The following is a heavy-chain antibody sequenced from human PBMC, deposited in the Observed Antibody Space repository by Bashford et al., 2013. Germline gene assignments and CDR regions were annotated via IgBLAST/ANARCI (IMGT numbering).Heavy chain of an antibody. Sequence: ETLSLTCTVSGGSISSYYWSWIRQPAGKGLEWIGRIYTSGSTNYNPSLKSRVTISVDTSKNQFSLKLSSVTAADTAVYYCARVPYYDILTGYRYYMDVWGKGTTVTVSS. J-gene: IGHJ6*03. V-gene: IGHV4-4*07. CDR3: ARVPYYDILTGYRYYMDV. CDR2: IYTSGST. D-gene: IGHD3-9*01. CDR1: GGSISSYY.